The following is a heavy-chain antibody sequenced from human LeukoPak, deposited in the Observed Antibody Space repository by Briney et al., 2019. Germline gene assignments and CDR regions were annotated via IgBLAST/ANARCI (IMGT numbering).Heavy chain of an antibody. CDR1: GFTFSSYG. CDR3: AKDSHYYDSSGLTGFFDY. D-gene: IGHD3-22*01. Sequence: PGRSLRLSCAASGFTFSSYGMHWVRQAPGKGLEWVAFIRYDGSNKYYADSVKGRFTISRDNSKNTLYLQMNSLRAEDTAVYYCAKDSHYYDSSGLTGFFDYWGQGTLVTVSS. J-gene: IGHJ4*02. CDR2: IRYDGSNK. V-gene: IGHV3-30*02.